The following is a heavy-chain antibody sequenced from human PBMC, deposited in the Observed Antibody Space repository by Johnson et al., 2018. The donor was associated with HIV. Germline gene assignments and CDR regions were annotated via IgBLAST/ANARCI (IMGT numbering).Heavy chain of an antibody. CDR1: GFSFDDYA. D-gene: IGHD6-6*01. Sequence: VQLVESGGGLVQPGGSLRLSCAASGFSFDDYAMHWVRQVPGKGLEWVAGIGWNGLTIGYVDSVKGRFTISRDNAKNSLYLQMNSLRAEDTAVYYCKISSSTGFEFWGQGTMVTVSS. V-gene: IGHV3-9*01. CDR3: KISSSTGFEF. J-gene: IGHJ3*01. CDR2: IGWNGLTI.